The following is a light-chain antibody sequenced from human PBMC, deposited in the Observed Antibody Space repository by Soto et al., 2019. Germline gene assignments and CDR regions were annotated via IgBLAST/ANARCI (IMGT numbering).Light chain of an antibody. V-gene: IGKV3-20*01. CDR3: QQCGSSPS. Sequence: EIVLTQSPGTLSLSPGERATLSCRASQSVSSSYLAWYQQKPGQAPRLLIYDTSSRATGIPDRFSGSGSGTDFTLAISRLAPEDFSVYYCQQCGSSPSFGQGTKVELK. CDR2: DTS. CDR1: QSVSSSY. J-gene: IGKJ1*01.